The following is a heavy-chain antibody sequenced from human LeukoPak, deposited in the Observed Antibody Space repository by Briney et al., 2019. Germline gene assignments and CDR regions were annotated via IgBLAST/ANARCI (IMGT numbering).Heavy chain of an antibody. CDR2: INHSGST. CDR3: ARHELSDFWSGYSSGYYMDV. CDR1: GFTVSSNY. D-gene: IGHD3-3*01. Sequence: PGGSLRLSCAASGFTVSSNYMSWVRQAPGKGLEWIGEINHSGSTNYNPSLKSRVTISVDTSKNQFSLKLSSVTAADTAVYYCARHELSDFWSGYSSGYYMDVWGKGTTVTVSS. J-gene: IGHJ6*03. V-gene: IGHV4-34*01.